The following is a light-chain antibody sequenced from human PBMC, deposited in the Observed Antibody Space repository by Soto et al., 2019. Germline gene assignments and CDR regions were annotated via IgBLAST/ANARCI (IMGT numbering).Light chain of an antibody. CDR1: QSVSSSY. J-gene: IGKJ1*01. CDR2: GAS. CDR3: QWYGRSPPSWT. V-gene: IGKV3-20*01. Sequence: ETVLTQSPGTLSLSPGERATLSCRASQSVSSSYLAWYQQKPGQAPRLLIYGASSRATGIPDRFSGSGSGTDFTLTISRLEPEDFAVYYCQWYGRSPPSWTFGQGTKVXIK.